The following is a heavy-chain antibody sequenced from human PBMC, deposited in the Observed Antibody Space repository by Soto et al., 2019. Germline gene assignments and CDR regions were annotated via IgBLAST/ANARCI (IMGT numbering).Heavy chain of an antibody. CDR3: ARDVGFHYDGSPSGQFDF. CDR1: GNSISTTNW. D-gene: IGHD3-22*01. V-gene: IGHV4-4*02. J-gene: IGHJ4*02. Sequence: QVELQESGPGLVKPSGTLSLTCGVFGNSISTTNWWSWVRHSPGKGLEWIGEIYHSGTSNYNPSLKSRVTISLDKSKNQFSLKLSSVTAADTAVYYCARDVGFHYDGSPSGQFDFWGQGTLVIVTS. CDR2: IYHSGTS.